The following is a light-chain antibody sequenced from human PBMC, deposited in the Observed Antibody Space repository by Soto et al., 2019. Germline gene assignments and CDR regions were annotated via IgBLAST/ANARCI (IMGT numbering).Light chain of an antibody. CDR2: DVS. CDR3: SSFTSRSLG. V-gene: IGLV2-14*01. CDR1: SSDVGDYNY. Sequence: QSVLTQPASLSGSPGQSITISCTGTSSDVGDYNYVSWYQQHPCKAPKLMIYDVSNRPSGVSNRFSGSKSGNTASLTISGLQAEDEADYYCSSFTSRSLGFGGGTKLTVL. J-gene: IGLJ2*01.